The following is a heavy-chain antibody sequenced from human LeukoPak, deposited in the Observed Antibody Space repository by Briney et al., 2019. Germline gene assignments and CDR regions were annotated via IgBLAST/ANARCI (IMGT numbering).Heavy chain of an antibody. CDR1: GSTFSSYW. J-gene: IGHJ4*02. CDR3: ARRVTTDY. CDR2: IKQDGSEK. Sequence: QPGGSPRLSCAASGSTFSSYWMSWVRQAPGKGLEWVANIKQDGSEKYYVDSVKGRFTISRDNAKNSLYLQMNSLRAEDTAVYYCARRVTTDYWGQGTLVTVSS. V-gene: IGHV3-7*03. D-gene: IGHD4-17*01.